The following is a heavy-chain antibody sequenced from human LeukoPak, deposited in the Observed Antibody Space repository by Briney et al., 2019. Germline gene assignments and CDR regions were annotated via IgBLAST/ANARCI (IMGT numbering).Heavy chain of an antibody. CDR3: AKSDYKNWFDP. J-gene: IGHJ5*02. Sequence: PSETLSLTCAVYGGSFSGYYWSWIRQPPGKGLEWIGYIYYSGSTNYNPSLKSRVTISVDTSKNQFSLKLSSVTAADTAVYYCAKSDYKNWFDPWGQGTLVTVSS. V-gene: IGHV4-59*01. CDR2: IYYSGST. CDR1: GGSFSGYY. D-gene: IGHD1-26*01.